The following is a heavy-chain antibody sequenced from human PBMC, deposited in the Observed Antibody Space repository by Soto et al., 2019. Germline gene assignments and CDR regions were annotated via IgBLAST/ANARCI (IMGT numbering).Heavy chain of an antibody. CDR3: ARDPVYYYEYSGYFDY. CDR2: IYSDGNT. D-gene: IGHD3-22*01. CDR1: GFPVSSNY. V-gene: IGHV3-66*01. J-gene: IGHJ4*02. Sequence: SGGSLRLSCAASGFPVSSNYMIWVRQAPGKGLEWVSVIYSDGNTYYTDSVKGRFTISRDNSKNTLYLQMNSLRVEDTAVYYCARDPVYYYEYSGYFDYWGQGILVTVSS.